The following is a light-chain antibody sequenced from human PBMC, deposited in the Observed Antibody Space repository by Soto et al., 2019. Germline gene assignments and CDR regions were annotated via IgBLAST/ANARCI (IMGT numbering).Light chain of an antibody. CDR1: SRHSFYD. V-gene: IGLV4-60*03. CDR2: VEGSGNY. Sequence: QAVVTQPSYASASLGSSVSLTCTLSSRHSFYDIAWHQQRPGTAPRYLMKVEGSGNYDKGSGIPERFSGSSSGAARYLTISNLQSEDEGDFYCESWDTNTRVFGGGTKLTVL. J-gene: IGLJ3*02. CDR3: ESWDTNTRV.